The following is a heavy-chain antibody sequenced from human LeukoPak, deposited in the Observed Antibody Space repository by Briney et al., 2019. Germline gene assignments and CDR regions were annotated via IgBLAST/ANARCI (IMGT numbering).Heavy chain of an antibody. Sequence: ASVKVSCKASGYTFTSYDFNWVRQATGQRPEWMGWMSPNSGDTGYAQKFQDRVTMTRDTSISTAYMELSSLRSDDTAVYYCARPIYDSSGYYHDYWGQGTLVTVSS. CDR1: GYTFTSYD. D-gene: IGHD3-22*01. CDR3: ARPIYDSSGYYHDY. V-gene: IGHV1-8*01. CDR2: MSPNSGDT. J-gene: IGHJ4*02.